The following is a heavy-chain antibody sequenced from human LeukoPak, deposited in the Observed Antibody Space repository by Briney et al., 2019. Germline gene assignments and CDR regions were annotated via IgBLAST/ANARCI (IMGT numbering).Heavy chain of an antibody. D-gene: IGHD1-26*01. J-gene: IGHJ4*02. CDR2: INHSGST. V-gene: IGHV4-34*01. CDR1: GGSFSGYY. CDR3: ARGRYSGGYSLI. Sequence: KTSETLSLTCAVYGGSFSGYYWNWIRQPPGKGLEWIGEINHSGSTNYNPSLKSRITISVDTSKNQFSLKLSSVTAADTAVYYCARGRYSGGYSLIWGQGTLVTVSS.